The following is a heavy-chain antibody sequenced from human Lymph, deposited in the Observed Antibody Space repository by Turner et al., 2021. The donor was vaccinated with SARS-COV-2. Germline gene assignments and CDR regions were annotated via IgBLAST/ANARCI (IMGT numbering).Heavy chain of an antibody. CDR2: IYYSGST. D-gene: IGHD2-21*02. J-gene: IGHJ5*02. CDR1: GGSMNSNY. CDR3: ARETVNNWVDP. Sequence: QAQLQESGPRLVKPLETLSLTGTVSGGSMNSNYWSWIRQPPGKRLEWIGYIYYSGSTNYNPSLKSRVTISVDTSKNQFSLKLTSVTAADTAIYYCARETVNNWVDPWGQGILVTVSS. V-gene: IGHV4-59*01.